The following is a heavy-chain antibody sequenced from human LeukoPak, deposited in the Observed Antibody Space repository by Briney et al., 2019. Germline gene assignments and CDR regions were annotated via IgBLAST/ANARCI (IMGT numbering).Heavy chain of an antibody. V-gene: IGHV4-39*07. CDR2: IYYSGST. CDR3: ASVPSSGWSVFDY. CDR1: GGSISSSSDY. Sequence: PSETLSLTCTVSGGSISSSSDYWGWIRQPPGKGLEWIGRIYYSGSTYYNPSLKSRVTISVVTSKNQFSLKLSSVTAADTAVYYCASVPSSGWSVFDYWGQGTLVTVSS. D-gene: IGHD6-19*01. J-gene: IGHJ4*02.